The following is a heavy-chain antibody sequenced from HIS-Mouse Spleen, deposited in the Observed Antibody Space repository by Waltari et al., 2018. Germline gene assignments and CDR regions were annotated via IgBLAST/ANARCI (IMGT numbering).Heavy chain of an antibody. CDR3: ARDLSYYDSSGYDY. D-gene: IGHD3-22*01. V-gene: IGHV3-30-3*01. CDR2: ISYDGSNK. J-gene: IGHJ4*02. Sequence: QVQLVESGGGVVQPGRYLRRSCAASGFTLSSYAMHWVRRAPGKGLEWVAVISYDGSNKYYADSVKGRFTISRDNSKNTLYLQMNSLRAEDTAVYYCARDLSYYDSSGYDYWGQGTLVTVSS. CDR1: GFTLSSYA.